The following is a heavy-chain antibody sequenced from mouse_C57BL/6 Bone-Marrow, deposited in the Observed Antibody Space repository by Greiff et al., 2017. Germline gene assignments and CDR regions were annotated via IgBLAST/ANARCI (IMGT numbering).Heavy chain of an antibody. V-gene: IGHV14-3*01. CDR1: GFNIKNTY. Sequence: VQLQQSVAELVKPGASVKLSCTASGFNIKNTYMHWVKQRPEQGLEWIGRIDPANGNTKYAPKFQGKGTITADTSSNTAYLQLRSLTSEDTAIYYSARRGYGGCEYFDNWGQGTTLTVSS. D-gene: IGHD1-1*02. J-gene: IGHJ2*01. CDR2: IDPANGNT. CDR3: ARRGYGGCEYFDN.